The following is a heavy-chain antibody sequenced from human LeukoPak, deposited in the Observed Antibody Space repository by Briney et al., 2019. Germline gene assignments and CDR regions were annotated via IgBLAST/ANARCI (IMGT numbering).Heavy chain of an antibody. CDR2: ISSNGGST. CDR1: GFTFSSYA. J-gene: IGHJ4*02. CDR3: ARDMTPFYDILTGSQILY. V-gene: IGHV3-64*01. D-gene: IGHD3-9*01. Sequence: GGSLRLSCAASGFTFSSYAMHWVRQAPGKGLEYVSAISSNGGSTYYANSVKGRFTISRDNSKNTLYLQMGSLRAEDMAVYYCARDMTPFYDILTGSQILYWGQGTLVTVSS.